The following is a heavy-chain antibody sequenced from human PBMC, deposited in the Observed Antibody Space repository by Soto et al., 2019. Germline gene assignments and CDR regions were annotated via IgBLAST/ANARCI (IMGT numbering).Heavy chain of an antibody. Sequence: LVESGGALVQPGGSLRLSCTASGFTFSIYDMHWVRQAPGKGLEWVAAIATAGDTYYPDSVKGRFTISRENAKKSLYFQRNSLGAGDTAGYYCARGGGDLWGRGTLVTVSS. V-gene: IGHV3-13*04. J-gene: IGHJ2*01. CDR2: IATAGDT. CDR3: ARGGGDL. D-gene: IGHD3-16*01. CDR1: GFTFSIYD.